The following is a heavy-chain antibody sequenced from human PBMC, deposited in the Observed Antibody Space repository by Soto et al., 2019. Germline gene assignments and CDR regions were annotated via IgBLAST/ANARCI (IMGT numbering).Heavy chain of an antibody. CDR1: GGSISSGDYY. CDR3: ARGGSGDIVVVAAIDY. D-gene: IGHD2-15*01. V-gene: IGHV4-31*03. Sequence: QVQLQESGPGLVKPSQTLSLTCSVSGGSISSGDYYWSWVRQHPGKGLEWIGYIFYSGSTYYNPSLKSRVTISVDTSKNQFSLKLSSVTAADMAVYYCARGGSGDIVVVAAIDYWGQGTLVTVSS. J-gene: IGHJ4*02. CDR2: IFYSGST.